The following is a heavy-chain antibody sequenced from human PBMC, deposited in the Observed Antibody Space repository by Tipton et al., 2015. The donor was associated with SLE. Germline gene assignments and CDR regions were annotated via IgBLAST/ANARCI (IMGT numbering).Heavy chain of an antibody. CDR2: IRYDGSNK. V-gene: IGHV3-30*02. D-gene: IGHD3-10*01. CDR3: APAGVRGYFEY. Sequence: SLRLSCVTSGFTFSGYGMHWVRQAPGKGLEWVAFIRYDGSNKYYDDSVKGRFTISRDNSKNTLYLQMNSLRPEDTAVYYCAPAGVRGYFEYWGQGTLITVSS. J-gene: IGHJ4*02. CDR1: GFTFSGYG.